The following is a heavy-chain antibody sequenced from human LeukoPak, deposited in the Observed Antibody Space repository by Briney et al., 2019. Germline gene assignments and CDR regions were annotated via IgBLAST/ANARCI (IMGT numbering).Heavy chain of an antibody. CDR1: GFTFSSYA. J-gene: IGHJ4*02. V-gene: IGHV3-23*01. D-gene: IGHD3-22*01. CDR2: ISGSGGST. CDR3: TTDYYYDSSGTFDY. Sequence: PGGSLRLSCAASGFTFSSYAMSWVRQAPGKGLEWVSAISGSGGSTYYADSVKGRFTISRDNSKNTLYLQMNSLKTEDTAVYYRTTDYYYDSSGTFDYWGQGTLVTVSS.